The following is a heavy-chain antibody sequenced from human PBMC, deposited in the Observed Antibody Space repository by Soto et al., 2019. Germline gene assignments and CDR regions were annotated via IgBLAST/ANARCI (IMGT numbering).Heavy chain of an antibody. J-gene: IGHJ5*02. CDR2: IDPSDSYT. D-gene: IGHD6-13*01. CDR3: ARRGSNSWYLFDP. V-gene: IGHV5-10-1*01. CDR1: GYNFTSYW. Sequence: GESLKISCKGSGYNFTSYWISWVRQMPGKGLEWIGRIDPSDSYTDYSPSFQGHVTISADKSISTAYLQWSSLRASDTAMYYCARRGSNSWYLFDPWGQGTLVTVSS.